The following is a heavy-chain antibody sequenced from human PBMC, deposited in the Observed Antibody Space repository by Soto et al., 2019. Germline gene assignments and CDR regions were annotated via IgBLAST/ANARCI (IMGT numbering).Heavy chain of an antibody. Sequence: QVQLVESGGGLVKPGGSLRLSCAVSGFTFSDYYMTWIRQAPGKGREWVSYISSSTSHTNYADSVKGRFTISRDNAKNSLFLQMNSLRAEDTAVYYCARGRGAAADYFAFWGQGTLVTVSS. V-gene: IGHV3-11*05. CDR2: ISSSTSHT. CDR1: GFTFSDYY. J-gene: IGHJ4*02. CDR3: ARGRGAAADYFAF. D-gene: IGHD6-13*01.